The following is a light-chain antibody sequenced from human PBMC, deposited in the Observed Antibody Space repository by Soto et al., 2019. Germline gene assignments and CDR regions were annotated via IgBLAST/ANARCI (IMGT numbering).Light chain of an antibody. CDR3: CSYTGSSTS. V-gene: IGLV2-23*01. Sequence: QPVLTQPASVSGSPGQSITTSCAGASSDVGSYNLVSWYQQYPGKAPKLIIYEGNKRPSGVSNRFSGSGSGNTASLTISGLQAEDAADYYCCSYTGSSTSFGGGTKLTVL. CDR2: EGN. J-gene: IGLJ3*02. CDR1: SSDVGSYNL.